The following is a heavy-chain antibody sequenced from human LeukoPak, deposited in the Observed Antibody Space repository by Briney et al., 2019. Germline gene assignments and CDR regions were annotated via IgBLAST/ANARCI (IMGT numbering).Heavy chain of an antibody. V-gene: IGHV1-3*01. CDR2: INAGNGNT. CDR1: GYTFTNYA. Sequence: ASVKVSCKASGYTFTNYALHWVRQAPGQRLEWMGWINAGNGNTKNSQKFQGRVTITRDTSASTAYMELSSLRSEDTAVYYCARYYGSGSYDYWGQGTLVTVSS. CDR3: ARYYGSGSYDY. J-gene: IGHJ4*02. D-gene: IGHD3-10*01.